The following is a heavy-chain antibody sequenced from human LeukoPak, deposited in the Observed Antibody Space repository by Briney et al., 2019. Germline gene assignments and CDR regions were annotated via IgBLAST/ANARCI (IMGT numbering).Heavy chain of an antibody. V-gene: IGHV3-7*01. J-gene: IGHJ6*03. CDR3: ARDYYDSSGYYVYYYYYYMDV. Sequence: PGGSLRLSCAASGFTFSSYWMSWVRQAPGRGLEWVANIKQDGSEKYYVDSVKGRFTISRDNAKNSLYLQMNSLRAEDTAVYYCARDYYDSSGYYVYYYYYYMDVWGKGTTVTISS. CDR1: GFTFSSYW. D-gene: IGHD3-22*01. CDR2: IKQDGSEK.